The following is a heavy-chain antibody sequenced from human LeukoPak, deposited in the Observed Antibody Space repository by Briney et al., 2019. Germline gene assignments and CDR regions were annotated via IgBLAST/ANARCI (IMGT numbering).Heavy chain of an antibody. D-gene: IGHD6-13*01. CDR3: ARDSRYYFDY. Sequence: ASVKVSCKASGYTFTSYAISWVRQAPGQGLEWMGWISGYNGNTNYAQRLQGRVTMTTDTSTSTAYMELRSLRSEDTAVYYCARDSRYYFDYWGQGTLVTVSS. CDR1: GYTFTSYA. V-gene: IGHV1-18*01. J-gene: IGHJ4*02. CDR2: ISGYNGNT.